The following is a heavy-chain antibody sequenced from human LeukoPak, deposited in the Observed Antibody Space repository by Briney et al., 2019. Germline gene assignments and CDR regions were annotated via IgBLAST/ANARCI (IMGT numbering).Heavy chain of an antibody. Sequence: ASVKVSCKASGYTFTSYGISWVRQAPRQGLEWMGWISAYNGNTIYAQKFQGRVTMTEDTSTDTAYMELSSLRSEDTAVYYCATGVAVAGSIGGFGYWGQGTLVTVSS. CDR2: ISAYNGNT. V-gene: IGHV1-18*01. D-gene: IGHD6-19*01. CDR1: GYTFTSYG. CDR3: ATGVAVAGSIGGFGY. J-gene: IGHJ4*02.